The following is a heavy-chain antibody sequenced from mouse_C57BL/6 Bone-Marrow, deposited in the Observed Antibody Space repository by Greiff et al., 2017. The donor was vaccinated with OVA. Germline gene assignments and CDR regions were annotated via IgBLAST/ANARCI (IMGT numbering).Heavy chain of an antibody. CDR3: ARGDYSLYWYFDV. D-gene: IGHD1-1*01. CDR2: IDPENGDT. CDR1: GFNIKDDY. V-gene: IGHV14-4*01. Sequence: VQLQQSGAELVRPGASVKLSCTASGFNIKDDYMHWVKQRPEQGLEWIGWIDPENGDTEYASKFQGKATITADTSSNTAYLQLSSLTSEDTAVYYCARGDYSLYWYFDVWGTGTTVTVSS. J-gene: IGHJ1*03.